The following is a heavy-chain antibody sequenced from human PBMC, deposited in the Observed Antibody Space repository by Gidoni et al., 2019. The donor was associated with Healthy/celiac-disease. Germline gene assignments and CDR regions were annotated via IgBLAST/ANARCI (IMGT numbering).Heavy chain of an antibody. CDR1: GFTFSNAW. V-gene: IGHV3-15*01. CDR2: IKSKTDGGTT. CDR3: TTYYDILTGLDGMDV. Sequence: EVQLVESGGGLVKPGGSLRLSCAASGFTFSNAWMSWVRQAPGKGLEWVGRIKSKTDGGTTDYAAPVKGRFTVSRDDSKNTLYLQMNSLKTEDTAVYYCTTYYDILTGLDGMDVWGQGTTVTVSS. J-gene: IGHJ6*02. D-gene: IGHD3-9*01.